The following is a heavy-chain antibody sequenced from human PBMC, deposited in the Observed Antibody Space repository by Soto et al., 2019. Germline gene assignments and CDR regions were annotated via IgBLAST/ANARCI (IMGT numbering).Heavy chain of an antibody. D-gene: IGHD6-13*01. CDR2: ISYDGSNK. V-gene: IGHV3-30-3*01. J-gene: IGHJ4*02. Sequence: GESLKISCAASGFSFSDYAMQWVRQAPGKGLEWVAIISYDGSNKYYADSLKGRFTISRDNSKSTLYLQMNSLRADDTGIYHCASDRGIASVRSDYWGQGTLVTVSS. CDR3: ASDRGIASVRSDY. CDR1: GFSFSDYA.